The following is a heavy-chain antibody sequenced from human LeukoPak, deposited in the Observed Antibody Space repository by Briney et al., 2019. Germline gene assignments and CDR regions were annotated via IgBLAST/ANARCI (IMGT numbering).Heavy chain of an antibody. D-gene: IGHD3-22*01. CDR2: ISSSGSTI. CDR3: ARGHYYDSSGYLGWFDP. Sequence: GGSLRLSCAASGFTFSSYEMNWVRQAPGKGLEWGSYISSSGSTIYYADSVKGRFTISRDNATTSLYLQMNSLRAEDTAVYYCARGHYYDSSGYLGWFDPWGQGTLVTVSS. CDR1: GFTFSSYE. J-gene: IGHJ5*02. V-gene: IGHV3-48*03.